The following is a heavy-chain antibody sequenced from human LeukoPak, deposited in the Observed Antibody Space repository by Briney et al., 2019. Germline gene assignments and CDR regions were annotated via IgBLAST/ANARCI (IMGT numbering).Heavy chain of an antibody. Sequence: GGSLRLSCAASGFTFGSYDMNWVRQAPGKRMEWVASISSTSGYIYYADSVRGRFATSRGNARNSLHLQMNSLRAEDTAVYYCTRGTPPYYCGGDCYSGNFDYWGQGTLVTVSS. V-gene: IGHV3-21*03. CDR3: TRGTPPYYCGGDCYSGNFDY. CDR1: GFTFGSYD. D-gene: IGHD2-21*02. J-gene: IGHJ4*02. CDR2: ISSTSGYI.